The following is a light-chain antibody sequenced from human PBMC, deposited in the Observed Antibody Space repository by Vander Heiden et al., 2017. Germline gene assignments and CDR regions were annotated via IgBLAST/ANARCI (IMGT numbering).Light chain of an antibody. CDR2: GAS. CDR1: QSVSSSY. Sequence: IVLTQSPGTLSLSPGERATLSCRASQSVSSSYLAWYQQKPGQAPRLLIYGASSRATGIPDRFSGSGSGTDFTLTISRLEPEDFAVYYCQQYGSSTLTFGEGTKVEIK. V-gene: IGKV3-20*01. J-gene: IGKJ4*01. CDR3: QQYGSSTLT.